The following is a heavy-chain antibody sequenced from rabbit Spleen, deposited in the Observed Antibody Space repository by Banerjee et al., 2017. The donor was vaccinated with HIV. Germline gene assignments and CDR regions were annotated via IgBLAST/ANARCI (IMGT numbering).Heavy chain of an antibody. Sequence: QEQLEESGGGLVKPEGSLTLTCKASGFSFSDRDVMCWVRQAPGKGLEWIGCIYTASGAIDYASWAKGRFSISRENAQNTVSLQMTSLTAADTATYFCARGLSRSNLWGQGTLVTVS. CDR1: GFSFSDRDV. CDR3: ARGLSRSNL. J-gene: IGHJ4*01. V-gene: IGHV1S45*01. CDR2: IYTASGAI. D-gene: IGHD1-1*01.